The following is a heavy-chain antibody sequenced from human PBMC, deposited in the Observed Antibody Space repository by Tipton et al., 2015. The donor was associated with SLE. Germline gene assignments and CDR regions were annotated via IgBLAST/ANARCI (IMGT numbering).Heavy chain of an antibody. J-gene: IGHJ4*02. CDR1: GGSIRSHY. D-gene: IGHD3-3*01. CDR3: ARAPLFGVVTVRGPFDY. V-gene: IGHV4-59*11. Sequence: TLSLTCTVSGGSIRSHYWSWIRQPPGKGLEWIAYIYYSGSTNYNPSLKSRTTISVDMSKNQFFLKVNSVTAADTAVYYCARAPLFGVVTVRGPFDYWGQGTLVTVSS. CDR2: IYYSGST.